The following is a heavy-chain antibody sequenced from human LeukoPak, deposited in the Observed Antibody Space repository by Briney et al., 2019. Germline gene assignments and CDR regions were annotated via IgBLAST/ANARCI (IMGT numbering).Heavy chain of an antibody. CDR1: GGSISPYY. CDR2: ISTSGSS. J-gene: IGHJ4*02. D-gene: IGHD5/OR15-5a*01. V-gene: IGHV4-4*07. Sequence: PSETLSLTCTVSGGSISPYYWSFIRQPAGKGLEWIGRISTSGSSKYNPSLESRVTMSVDTSKNQFSLKVTSVTAADTPMYYCARDRVSWHYFDYWGQGTLLTVSS. CDR3: ARDRVSWHYFDY.